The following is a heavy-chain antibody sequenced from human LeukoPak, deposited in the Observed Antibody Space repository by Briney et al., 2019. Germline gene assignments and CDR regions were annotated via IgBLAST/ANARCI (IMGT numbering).Heavy chain of an antibody. J-gene: IGHJ4*02. D-gene: IGHD5-12*01. CDR3: AREFGYDWDY. Sequence: PGGSLRLSCAASGFTFSSYAMTWVRQASGKGLEWISYISDGGSTTYYADSVKGRFTISRDNAKNSVFLQMSSLRDEDTAVYYCAREFGYDWDYWGQGTLVTVSS. CDR1: GFTFSSYA. V-gene: IGHV3-48*02. CDR2: ISDGGSTT.